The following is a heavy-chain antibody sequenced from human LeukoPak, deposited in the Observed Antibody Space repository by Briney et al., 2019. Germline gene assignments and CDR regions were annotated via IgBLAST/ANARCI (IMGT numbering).Heavy chain of an antibody. CDR1: RDNFATYW. Sequence: GESLKISCQGSRDNFATYWISWVRQVPGKGLEWMGRIDPGDSYTEYSPSFQGHVTISSDKSINTAYLQWSGLKASDSAIYYCARERQGVRGVILSDWGQGTLVSVSS. D-gene: IGHD3-10*01. CDR2: IDPGDSYT. J-gene: IGHJ4*02. CDR3: ARERQGVRGVILSD. V-gene: IGHV5-10-1*01.